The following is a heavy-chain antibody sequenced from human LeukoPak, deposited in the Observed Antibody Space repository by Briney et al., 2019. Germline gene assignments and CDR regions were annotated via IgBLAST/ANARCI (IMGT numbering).Heavy chain of an antibody. CDR2: ISGGGGGT. D-gene: IGHD3-22*01. CDR1: GFTFSSYA. V-gene: IGHV3-23*01. CDR3: AIEPGVGSSGYPPGAFDS. J-gene: IGHJ3*02. Sequence: PGGSLRLSCAASGFTFSSYAMSWVRQAPGKGLEWVSAISGGGGGTYYADSVKGRFTISRDNSKNTLYLQMNSLRAEDTAVYYCAIEPGVGSSGYPPGAFDSWGQGTIVTVSS.